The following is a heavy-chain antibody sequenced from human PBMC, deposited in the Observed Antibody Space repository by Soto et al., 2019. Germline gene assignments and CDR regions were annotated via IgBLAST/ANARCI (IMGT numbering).Heavy chain of an antibody. CDR1: GFSFRGFE. D-gene: IGHD3-22*01. Sequence: DEQLVESGGGLVQPGGSLRLSCAASGFSFRGFEMNWVRQAPGKGLEWLSYITASGTVTHYADSVKGRLTISRDNAKNSLFLHMSSLRADDTAIYYCARAMIIVEYGMDIWGQGTAVTVSS. CDR3: ARAMIIVEYGMDI. CDR2: ITASGTVT. V-gene: IGHV3-48*03. J-gene: IGHJ6*02.